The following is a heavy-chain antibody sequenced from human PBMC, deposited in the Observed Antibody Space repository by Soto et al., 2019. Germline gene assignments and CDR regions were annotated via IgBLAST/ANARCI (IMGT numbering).Heavy chain of an antibody. CDR2: IYYSGST. CDR1: GGSISSYY. J-gene: IGHJ4*02. CDR3: AGVVGGGSYFFDY. Sequence: QVQLQESGPGLVKPSETLSLTCTVSGGSISSYYWSWIRQPPGKGLEWIGYIYYSGSTNYNPSLKGRGNISVDTFKNPFSLKVGFVTAADKAVDLWAGVVGGGSYFFDYWGQGTLVTVSS. D-gene: IGHD1-26*01. V-gene: IGHV4-59*01.